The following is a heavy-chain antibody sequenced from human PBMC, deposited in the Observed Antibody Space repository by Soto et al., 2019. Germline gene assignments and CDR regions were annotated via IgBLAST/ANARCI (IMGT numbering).Heavy chain of an antibody. V-gene: IGHV3-30*18. J-gene: IGHJ6*02. D-gene: IGHD2-21*02. CDR3: AQDLGAEGDCNGMDV. CDR1: GFTFSSYG. CDR2: ISDDGSNK. Sequence: QLQLVESGGGVVQPGRSLRLSCAASGFTFSSYGMPWVRQAPGKGLEWVAVISDDGSNKYYADSVKGRFTISRDNSKNTLYLQMNSLRAEDTAVYYCAQDLGAEGDCNGMDVWGQGTTVTVSS.